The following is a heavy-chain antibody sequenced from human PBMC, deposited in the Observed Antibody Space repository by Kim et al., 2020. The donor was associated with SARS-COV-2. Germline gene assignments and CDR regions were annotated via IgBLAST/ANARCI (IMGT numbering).Heavy chain of an antibody. D-gene: IGHD5-18*01. V-gene: IGHV3-66*01. J-gene: IGHJ4*02. Sequence: GGSLRLSCAASGFTVSSNYMSWVRQAPGKGLEWVSVIYSGGSTYYADSVKGRFTISRDNSKNTLYLQMNSLRAEDTAVYYCARYRVDTAMAYYFDYWGQGTLVTVSS. CDR3: ARYRVDTAMAYYFDY. CDR2: IYSGGST. CDR1: GFTVSSNY.